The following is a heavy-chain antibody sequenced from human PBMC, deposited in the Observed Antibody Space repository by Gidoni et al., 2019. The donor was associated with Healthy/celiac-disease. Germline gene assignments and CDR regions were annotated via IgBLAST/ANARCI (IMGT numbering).Heavy chain of an antibody. CDR2: ISSSGGST. J-gene: IGHJ1*01. D-gene: IGHD6-13*01. Sequence: EVQLLESGGGLVQPGGSLRLSCAASGFTFSSYGMSWVRQAPVKGLVGVAAISSSGGSTYYADSVKGRFTISRDNSKNTLYLQMNSLRAEDTAVYYCAKDTLNYSSSGALQHWGQGTLVTVSS. CDR1: GFTFSSYG. V-gene: IGHV3-23*01. CDR3: AKDTLNYSSSGALQH.